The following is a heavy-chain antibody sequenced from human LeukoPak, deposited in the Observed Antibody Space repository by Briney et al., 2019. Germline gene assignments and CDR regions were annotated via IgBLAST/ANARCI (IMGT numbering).Heavy chain of an antibody. CDR1: GFTFSTYW. CDR2: ISSSSYI. CDR3: ARDHVAYSYGLTGY. D-gene: IGHD5-18*01. V-gene: IGHV3-21*01. J-gene: IGHJ4*02. Sequence: GGSLRLSCAASGFTFSTYWMSWVRQAPGKGLEWVSSISSSSYIYYADSVKGRFTISRDNAKNSLYLQMNSLRAEDTAVYYCARDHVAYSYGLTGYWGQGTLVTVSS.